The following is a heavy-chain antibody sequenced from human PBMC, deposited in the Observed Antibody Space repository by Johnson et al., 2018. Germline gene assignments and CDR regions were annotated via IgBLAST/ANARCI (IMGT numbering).Heavy chain of an antibody. D-gene: IGHD5-12*01. V-gene: IGHV3-7*01. J-gene: IGHJ6*03. CDR3: ARVPSGGGYDIPAFYYMDV. CDR1: GFTFSSYW. Sequence: EVQLVESGGGLVQPGGSLRLSCAASGFTFSSYWMSWVRQAPGKGLEWVANIKQDGSEKYYADSVKGRFTISRDNSKNTLYLQMNSLRAEDTAVYYCARVPSGGGYDIPAFYYMDVWGKGTTVTVSS. CDR2: IKQDGSEK.